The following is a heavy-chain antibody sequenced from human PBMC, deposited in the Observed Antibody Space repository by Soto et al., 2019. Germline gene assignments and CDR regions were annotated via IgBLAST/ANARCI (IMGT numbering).Heavy chain of an antibody. CDR3: ARPPLITGTNYYYYGMDV. V-gene: IGHV1-69*13. D-gene: IGHD1-20*01. CDR1: GGTFSSYA. CDR2: IIPIFGTA. Sequence: SVKVSCKASGGTFSSYAISWVRQAPGQGLEWMGGIIPIFGTANYAQKFQGRVTITADESTSTAYMELSSLRSEDTAVYYCARPPLITGTNYYYYGMDVWGQGTTVTVSS. J-gene: IGHJ6*02.